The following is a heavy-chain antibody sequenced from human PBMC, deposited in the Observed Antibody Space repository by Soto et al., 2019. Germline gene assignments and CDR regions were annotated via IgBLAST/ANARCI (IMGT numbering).Heavy chain of an antibody. CDR1: GYSFTSYW. V-gene: IGHV5-51*01. CDR2: IYPGDSDT. Sequence: PGESLKISCKGSGYSFTSYWIGWVRQMPGKGLEWMGIIYPGDSDTRYSPSFQGQVTISADKSISTAYLQWSSLKASDTAMYYCARHDSGSYYNPHQPGYWGQGTPVTVSS. CDR3: ARHDSGSYYNPHQPGY. D-gene: IGHD3-10*01. J-gene: IGHJ1*01.